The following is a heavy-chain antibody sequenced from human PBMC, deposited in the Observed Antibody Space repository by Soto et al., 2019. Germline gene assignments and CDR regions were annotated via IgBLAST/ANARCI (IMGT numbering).Heavy chain of an antibody. Sequence: SGGSLRLSCAASGFTFSSYAMSWVRQAPGKGLEWVSAISGSGGSTYYVDSVKGRFTISRDNSKNTLYLQMNSLRAEDTAVYYCAKDRIAVAGYFDYWGQGTLVTVSS. CDR1: GFTFSSYA. J-gene: IGHJ4*02. V-gene: IGHV3-23*01. CDR2: ISGSGGST. D-gene: IGHD6-19*01. CDR3: AKDRIAVAGYFDY.